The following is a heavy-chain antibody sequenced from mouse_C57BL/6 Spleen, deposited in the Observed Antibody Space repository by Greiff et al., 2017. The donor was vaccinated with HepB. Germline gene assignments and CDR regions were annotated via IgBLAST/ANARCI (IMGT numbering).Heavy chain of an antibody. CDR2: IYPGSGNT. Sequence: QVQLQQSGPELVKPGASVKISCKASGYSFTSYYIHWVKQRPGQGLEWIGWIYPGSGNTKYNEEFKGKATLTADTSSSTAYMQLSSLTSEDSAVYYCARNYYGTPSFAYWGQGTLVTVSA. D-gene: IGHD1-1*01. CDR3: ARNYYGTPSFAY. V-gene: IGHV1-66*01. J-gene: IGHJ3*01. CDR1: GYSFTSYY.